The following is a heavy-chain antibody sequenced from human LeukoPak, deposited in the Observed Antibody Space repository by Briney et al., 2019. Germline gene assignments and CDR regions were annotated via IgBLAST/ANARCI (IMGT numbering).Heavy chain of an antibody. CDR1: GFTFSNAW. Sequence: GGSLRLSCAASGFTFSNAWMSWVRQAPGKGLEWVGRIKSKTDGGTTDYAAPVKGRFTISRDDSKNTLYLQMNSLRAEDTAVYYCARGAWTYYDILTGFLPELGFDYWGQGTLVTVSS. V-gene: IGHV3-15*01. CDR3: ARGAWTYYDILTGFLPELGFDY. D-gene: IGHD3-9*01. J-gene: IGHJ4*02. CDR2: IKSKTDGGTT.